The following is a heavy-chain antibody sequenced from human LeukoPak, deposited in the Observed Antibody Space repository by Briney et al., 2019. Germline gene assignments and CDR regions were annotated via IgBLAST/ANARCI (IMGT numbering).Heavy chain of an antibody. V-gene: IGHV4-30-4*08. CDR3: ARSSLYSSRWFFDY. Sequence: SETLSLTCTVSGGSISSGDYYWSWIRQPPGKGLEWIGYNYYSGSTYYNPSLKSRVTLSVDTSKNQFSLKLSSVTAADTAVYYCARSSLYSSRWFFDYWGQGTLVTVSS. D-gene: IGHD6-13*01. CDR1: GGSISSGDYY. CDR2: NYYSGST. J-gene: IGHJ4*02.